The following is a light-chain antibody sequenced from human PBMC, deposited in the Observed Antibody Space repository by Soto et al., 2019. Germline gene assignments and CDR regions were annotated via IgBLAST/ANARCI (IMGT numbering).Light chain of an antibody. V-gene: IGKV3-15*01. CDR1: QSVSGN. Sequence: EIVMTQSPATLSVSPGERATLSCRASQSVSGNLAWYQQKPGKAPRLLIYGASTRATGIPARFSGSGSGTEVTLTISSLQSEDFAVYYCQQYNNWPPLTFGGGTKVEIK. J-gene: IGKJ4*01. CDR2: GAS. CDR3: QQYNNWPPLT.